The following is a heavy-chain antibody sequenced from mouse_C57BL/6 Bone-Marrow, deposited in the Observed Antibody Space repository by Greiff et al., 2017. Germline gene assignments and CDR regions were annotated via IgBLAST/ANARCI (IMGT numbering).Heavy chain of an antibody. D-gene: IGHD1-1*01. CDR1: GYTFTSYD. J-gene: IGHJ1*03. CDR3: ARLEFDGSSGDWYFDV. Sequence: QVQLQQSGPELVKPGASVKLSCKASGYTFTSYDINWVKQRPGQGLEWIGGIYPRDGSTNYNEKFKGKATLTADPSSSTAYMALHSLTSEDSAVYYCARLEFDGSSGDWYFDVWGTGTTVTVSS. CDR2: IYPRDGST. V-gene: IGHV1-85*01.